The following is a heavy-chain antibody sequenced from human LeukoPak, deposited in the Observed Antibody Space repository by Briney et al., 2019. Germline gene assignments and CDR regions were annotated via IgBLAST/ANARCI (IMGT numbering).Heavy chain of an antibody. CDR2: ISGSGGST. V-gene: IGHV3-23*01. CDR1: GSTFSSYA. J-gene: IGHJ4*02. D-gene: IGHD3-10*01. Sequence: GGSLRLSCAASGSTFSSYAMSWVRQAPGKGLEWVSAISGSGGSTYYADSVKGRFTISRDNSKNTLYLQMNSLRAEDTAVYYCAKDPNYYGSGVSLDYFDYWGQGTLVTVSS. CDR3: AKDPNYYGSGVSLDYFDY.